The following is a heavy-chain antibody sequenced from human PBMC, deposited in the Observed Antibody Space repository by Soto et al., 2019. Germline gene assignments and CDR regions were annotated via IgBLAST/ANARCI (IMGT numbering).Heavy chain of an antibody. CDR1: GFTFSRYA. CDR2: ISGSGGST. CDR3: AKYVVVVVAASDSLVI. J-gene: IGHJ3*02. V-gene: IGHV3-23*01. Sequence: GESMRLSYTASGFTFSRYAMSWVRQAPGNGLEWVSAISGSGGSTYYADSVKDRFTISRDNSKNTLYLQMNSQGAEDTAVYYCAKYVVVVVAASDSLVIWGQGTMVSVSS. D-gene: IGHD2-15*01.